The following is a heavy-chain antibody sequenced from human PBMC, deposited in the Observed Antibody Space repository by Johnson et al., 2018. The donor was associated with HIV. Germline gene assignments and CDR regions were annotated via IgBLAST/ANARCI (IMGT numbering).Heavy chain of an antibody. CDR1: GFTFSSYD. V-gene: IGHV3-30*18. J-gene: IGHJ3*02. D-gene: IGHD3-16*01. CDR3: AKEHFGTFHDAFDI. Sequence: QVQLVESGGGVVQPGRSLRLSCAASGFTFSSYDMHWVRQAPGKGLEWVAVISYDGSNNYYAASVRGRFTIYSDNSKNTLYLQMNSLKAEDTAVYYCAKEHFGTFHDAFDIWGQGTMVTVSS. CDR2: ISYDGSNN.